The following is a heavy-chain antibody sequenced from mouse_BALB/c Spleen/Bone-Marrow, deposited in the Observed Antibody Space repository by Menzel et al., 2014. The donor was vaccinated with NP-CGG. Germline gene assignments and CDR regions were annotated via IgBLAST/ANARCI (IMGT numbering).Heavy chain of an antibody. CDR1: GYTFTSYV. CDR3: ARPYYYGSSGDSWFAY. Sequence: EVKLLESGPELVKPGASVKMSCKASGYTFTSYVMHWVKQKPGQGLEWIGYINPYNDGTKYNEKFKGKATLTSDKSSSTAYMELSSPTSEDSAVYYCARPYYYGSSGDSWFAYWGQGTLVTVSA. D-gene: IGHD1-1*01. J-gene: IGHJ3*01. V-gene: IGHV1-14*01. CDR2: INPYNDGT.